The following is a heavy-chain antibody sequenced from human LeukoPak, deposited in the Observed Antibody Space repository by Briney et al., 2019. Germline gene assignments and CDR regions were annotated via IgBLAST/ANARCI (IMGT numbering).Heavy chain of an antibody. CDR3: AREGSSGYSGYFDL. J-gene: IGHJ2*01. V-gene: IGHV3-30-3*01. CDR1: GFTFSSFA. D-gene: IGHD3-22*01. CDR2: MSYDGSNK. Sequence: PGKSLRLSCAASGFTFSSFAMHWVRQAPGKGLEWVAVMSYDGSNKYYADSVKGRFTISRDNAKNSLYLQMNSLRAEDTAVYYCAREGSSGYSGYFDLWGRGTLVTVSS.